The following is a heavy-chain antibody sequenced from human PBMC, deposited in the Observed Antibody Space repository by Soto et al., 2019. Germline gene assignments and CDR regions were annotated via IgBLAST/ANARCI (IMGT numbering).Heavy chain of an antibody. Sequence: QVQLVQSGAEVKTPGSSVKVSCKASGGTFSSYAISWVRQAPGQGLEWMGGIIPIFGTANYAQKFQGRVTMTADESTSTAYMGLSSLRSEDTAVYYCARDGMTTVVSPSYYWGQGTLVTVSS. CDR2: IIPIFGTA. CDR3: ARDGMTTVVSPSYY. J-gene: IGHJ4*02. D-gene: IGHD4-17*01. V-gene: IGHV1-69*01. CDR1: GGTFSSYA.